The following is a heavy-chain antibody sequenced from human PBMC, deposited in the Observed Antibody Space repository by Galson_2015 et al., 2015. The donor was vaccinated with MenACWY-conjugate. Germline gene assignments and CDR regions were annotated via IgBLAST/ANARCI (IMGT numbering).Heavy chain of an antibody. CDR2: IKEDGSNK. V-gene: IGHV3-7*03. D-gene: IGHD5-24*01. J-gene: IGHJ4*02. CDR1: GFTFSNYW. CDR3: ARDLGWLQFDY. Sequence: SLRLSCAASGFTFSNYWMSWVRQAPGKGLEWVANIKEDGSNKYYVDSVQGRFTISRDNAKNSLYLQMNSLRAEDTAVYYCARDLGWLQFDYWRQGTLVTVSS.